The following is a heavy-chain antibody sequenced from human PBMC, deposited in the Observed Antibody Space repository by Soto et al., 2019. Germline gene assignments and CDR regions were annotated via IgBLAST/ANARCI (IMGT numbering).Heavy chain of an antibody. Sequence: QVQLVQSGAKVKKPGASVKVSCKASGYTFAHYGISWVRQAPGQGLEWVGWVSPYNGNTNYAQKLQGRVTMTTDTSTSTVYMELRSLRSDDTAVYYCSRDPDYWGQGTLVTVSS. J-gene: IGHJ4*02. CDR2: VSPYNGNT. CDR3: SRDPDY. V-gene: IGHV1-18*01. CDR1: GYTFAHYG.